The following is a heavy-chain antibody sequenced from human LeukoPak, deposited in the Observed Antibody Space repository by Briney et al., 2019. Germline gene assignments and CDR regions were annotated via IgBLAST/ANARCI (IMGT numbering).Heavy chain of an antibody. Sequence: PSETLSLTCTVSGGSISSGDYYWSWIRQPPGKGLEWLAGIYYNGGTYYNPSLGSRVTISVDTSKNQFSLKLTSVTVADTTMYYCAMIIASSPVYWGQGTLVTVSS. D-gene: IGHD3-22*01. V-gene: IGHV4-39*01. CDR3: AMIIASSPVY. J-gene: IGHJ4*02. CDR2: IYYNGGT. CDR1: GGSISSGDYY.